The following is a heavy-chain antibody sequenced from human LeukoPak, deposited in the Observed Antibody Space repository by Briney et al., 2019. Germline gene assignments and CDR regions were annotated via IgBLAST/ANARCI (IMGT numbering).Heavy chain of an antibody. J-gene: IGHJ6*02. Sequence: KASETLSLTCTVSGGSISSGDYYWSWIRQHPGKGLEWIGYIYYSGSTYYNPSLKGRVTISVDTSKNQFSLKLSSVTAADTAVYYCARDTGYSYGYDYYYGMDVWGQGTTVTVSS. V-gene: IGHV4-31*03. CDR2: IYYSGST. D-gene: IGHD5-18*01. CDR3: ARDTGYSYGYDYYYGMDV. CDR1: GGSISSGDYY.